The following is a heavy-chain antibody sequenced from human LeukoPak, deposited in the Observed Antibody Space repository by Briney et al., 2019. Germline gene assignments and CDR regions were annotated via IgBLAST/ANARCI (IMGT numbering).Heavy chain of an antibody. D-gene: IGHD5-18*01. CDR1: GFTFSSYS. V-gene: IGHV3-21*01. Sequence: GGSLRLSCAASGFTFSSYSMNWVRQAPGKGLEWVSSISSSSSYIYYADSVKGRFTISRDNAKNSLYLQMNSPRAEDTAVYYCARDRYSYGDFDYWGQGTLVTVSS. CDR3: ARDRYSYGDFDY. CDR2: ISSSSSYI. J-gene: IGHJ4*02.